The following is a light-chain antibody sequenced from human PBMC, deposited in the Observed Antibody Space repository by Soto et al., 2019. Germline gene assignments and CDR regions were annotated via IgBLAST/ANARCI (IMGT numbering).Light chain of an antibody. CDR1: QSVDSNS. Sequence: ENVLTQSPGTLSLSPGERVTLSCRASQSVDSNSLAWYQQKRGQAPRLLISGASSRATGIPDRFSGSGSATDFTLTISRLEPEDFALYYCQQYGSSPITFGQGTRLEIK. J-gene: IGKJ5*01. V-gene: IGKV3-20*01. CDR2: GAS. CDR3: QQYGSSPIT.